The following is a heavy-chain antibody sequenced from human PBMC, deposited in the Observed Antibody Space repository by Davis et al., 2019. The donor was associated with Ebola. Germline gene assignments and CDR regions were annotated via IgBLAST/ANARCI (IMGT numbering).Heavy chain of an antibody. J-gene: IGHJ6*02. D-gene: IGHD5-12*01. CDR1: GFKFEDYP. Sequence: SLKISCAASGFKFEDYPMPWVRQAPGKGLEWVSGISWNSRSMDYADSVKGRFTISRVNAKNSLNLQMHSLTAEDTAVYYCARSRGYSAYVNADYYGMDVWGQGTTVTVSS. CDR3: ARSRGYSAYVNADYYGMDV. V-gene: IGHV3-9*01. CDR2: ISWNSRSM.